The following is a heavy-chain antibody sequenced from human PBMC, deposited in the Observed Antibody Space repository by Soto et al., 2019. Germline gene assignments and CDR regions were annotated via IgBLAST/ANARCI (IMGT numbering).Heavy chain of an antibody. CDR3: AKASLYDRESHIHFDD. J-gene: IGHJ4*02. D-gene: IGHD3-3*01. V-gene: IGHV3-23*01. Sequence: GGSLRLSCTTSGFTFSSYAMNWVRQAPGKGLEWVSGIDPSGGTTFYEESVRGRFTISRDNSKNTLYLGMNSLRAEDTAVYYCAKASLYDRESHIHFDDWGPGTVVTVSS. CDR1: GFTFSSYA. CDR2: IDPSGGTT.